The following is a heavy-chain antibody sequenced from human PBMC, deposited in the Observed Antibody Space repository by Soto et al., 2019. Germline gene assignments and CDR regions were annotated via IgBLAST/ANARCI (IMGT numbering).Heavy chain of an antibody. J-gene: IGHJ4*02. CDR3: ARDHFIIDYYDTSGYLYYFDY. CDR1: GYDFITYG. D-gene: IGHD3-22*01. V-gene: IGHV1-18*01. CDR2: ISAYNGNT. Sequence: ASVKVSCKTSGYDFITYGISWVRHAPGHGLEWMAWISAYNGNTNYAQRFQDRVTMTTDTSTRTAYMELRSLRSDDTAVYYCARDHFIIDYYDTSGYLYYFDYWGQGTLVTVSS.